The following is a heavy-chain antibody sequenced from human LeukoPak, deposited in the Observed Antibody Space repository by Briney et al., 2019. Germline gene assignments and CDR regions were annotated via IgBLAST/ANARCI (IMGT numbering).Heavy chain of an antibody. Sequence: GGSLRLSCAASGFTFSAYSINWVRQAPGKGLEWVSYISSSGSTVFYADSVKGRFTISRDNAKNSLYLQMNSLRDEDTAVYYCAGEDYGGMDVWGQGTTVTVSS. J-gene: IGHJ6*02. CDR2: ISSSGSTV. V-gene: IGHV3-48*02. CDR1: GFTFSAYS. CDR3: AGEDYGGMDV. D-gene: IGHD4-23*01.